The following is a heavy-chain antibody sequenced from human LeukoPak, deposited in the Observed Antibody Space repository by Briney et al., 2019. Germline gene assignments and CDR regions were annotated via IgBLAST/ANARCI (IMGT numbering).Heavy chain of an antibody. J-gene: IGHJ4*02. CDR2: IIPIFGTA. D-gene: IGHD3-10*01. Sequence: GASVKVSCKASGGTFSSYAISWVRQAPGQGLEWMGGIIPIFGTANYAQKFQGRVTITTDESTSTAYMELRSLRSDDTAVYYCARGVVRGVIGGPSYYFDYWGQGTLVTVSS. CDR1: GGTFSSYA. CDR3: ARGVVRGVIGGPSYYFDY. V-gene: IGHV1-69*05.